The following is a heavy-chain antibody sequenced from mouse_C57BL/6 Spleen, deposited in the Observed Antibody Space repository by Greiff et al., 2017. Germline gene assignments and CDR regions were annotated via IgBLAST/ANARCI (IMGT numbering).Heavy chain of an antibody. V-gene: IGHV14-1*01. CDR3: TTPHYGSSYSSDFDY. Sequence: EVQLQESGAELVRPGASVKLSCTASGFNIKDYYMHWVKQRPEQGLEWIGRIDPEDGDNEYAPKFQGKATMTADTSSNTAYLQLSSLTSEDTAVYECTTPHYGSSYSSDFDYWGQGTTLTVSS. D-gene: IGHD1-1*01. CDR1: GFNIKDYY. CDR2: IDPEDGDN. J-gene: IGHJ2*01.